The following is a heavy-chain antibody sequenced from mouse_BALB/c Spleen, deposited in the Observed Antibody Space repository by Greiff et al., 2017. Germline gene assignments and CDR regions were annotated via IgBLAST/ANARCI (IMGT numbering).Heavy chain of an antibody. CDR3: AREYYRYGEDYAMDY. Sequence: EVKLVESGGGLVPPGGSLKLSCAASGFTFSSYGLSWVRQTPDKRLELVATINRNGGSTYYPDSVKGRFTISSDNAKNTLYLQMSSLKSEDTAMYYCAREYYRYGEDYAMDYWGQGTSVTVSS. D-gene: IGHD2-14*01. V-gene: IGHV5-6-3*01. CDR1: GFTFSSYG. J-gene: IGHJ4*01. CDR2: INRNGGST.